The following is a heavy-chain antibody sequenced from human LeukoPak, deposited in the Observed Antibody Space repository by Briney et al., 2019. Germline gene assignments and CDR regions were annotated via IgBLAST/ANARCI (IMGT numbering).Heavy chain of an antibody. CDR3: ARGPIAAAGTDWFDP. CDR1: GYTFTSYD. CDR2: MNPNSGNT. Sequence: ASVKVSCKASGYTFTSYDINWVRQATGQGLEWMGWMNPNSGNTGYAQKFQDRVTITRNTSISTAYMELSSLRSEDTAVYYCARGPIAAAGTDWFDPWGQGTLVTVSS. V-gene: IGHV1-8*03. D-gene: IGHD6-13*01. J-gene: IGHJ5*02.